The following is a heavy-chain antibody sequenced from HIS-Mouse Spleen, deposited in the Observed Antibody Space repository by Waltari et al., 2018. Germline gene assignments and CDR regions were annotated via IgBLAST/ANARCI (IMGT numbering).Heavy chain of an antibody. CDR2: IYYSGST. Sequence: QLQLQESGPGLVKPSETLSLTCTVSGCSISSSSYYWGWIRQPPGKGLEWIGSIYYSGSTYYNPSLKSRVTISVDTSKNQFSLKLSSVTAADTAVYYCARAISRFYFDYWGQGTLVTVSS. CDR1: GCSISSSSYY. V-gene: IGHV4-39*07. J-gene: IGHJ4*02. CDR3: ARAISRFYFDY. D-gene: IGHD3-3*02.